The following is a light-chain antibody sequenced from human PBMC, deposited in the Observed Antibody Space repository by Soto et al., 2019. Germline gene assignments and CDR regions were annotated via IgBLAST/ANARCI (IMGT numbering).Light chain of an antibody. V-gene: IGLV1-40*01. Sequence: QSVLTQPASVSGAPGQAVTISCTGNSSNIGAAMDVHWYQQFPGKAPKLLIYADNNRPSGVPDRFSGARSGTSASLVITGLQAEDEADYYCQSYDNSRSGHVLFGGGTKVTVL. J-gene: IGLJ2*01. CDR1: SSNIGAAMD. CDR2: ADN. CDR3: QSYDNSRSGHVL.